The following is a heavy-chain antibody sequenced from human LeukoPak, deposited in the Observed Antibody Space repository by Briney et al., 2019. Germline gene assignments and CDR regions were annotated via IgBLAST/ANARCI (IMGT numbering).Heavy chain of an antibody. J-gene: IGHJ5*02. CDR2: INPSGGST. D-gene: IGHD6-6*01. V-gene: IGHV1-46*01. Sequence: GASVKVSCKASGYTFTSYYMHWVRQAPGQGLEWMGIINPSGGSTSYAQKFQGRVTMTRDMSTSTVYMELSSLRSEDTAVYYCASSVARYWFDPWGQGTLVTVSS. CDR3: ASSVARYWFDP. CDR1: GYTFTSYY.